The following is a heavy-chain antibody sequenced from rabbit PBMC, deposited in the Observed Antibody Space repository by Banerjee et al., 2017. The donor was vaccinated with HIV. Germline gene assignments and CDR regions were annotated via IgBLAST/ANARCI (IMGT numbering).Heavy chain of an antibody. CDR2: INTGSGSA. CDR3: ARDLAGVIGWNFNL. J-gene: IGHJ4*01. V-gene: IGHV1S45*01. Sequence: QEQLVESGGGLVQPGGSLKLSCKASGFDFSTYGVNWVRQAPGKGLEWIGCINTGSGSAYYASWVISRFTISKTSSTTVTLQMTSLTAADTATYFCARDLAGVIGWNFNLWGPGTLVTVS. D-gene: IGHD4-1*01. CDR1: GFDFSTYG.